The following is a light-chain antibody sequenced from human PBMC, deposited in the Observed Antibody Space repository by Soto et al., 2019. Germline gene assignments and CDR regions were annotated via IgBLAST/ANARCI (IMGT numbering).Light chain of an antibody. CDR1: SSDVGGYNY. J-gene: IGLJ1*01. V-gene: IGLV2-8*01. CDR2: DVS. CDR3: SSYAGTHIV. Sequence: QSALTQPPSASGSTGQSVAISCTGTSSDVGGYNYVSWYQQHPGKAPKLMIYDVSKRPSGVPDRFSGSKSGNTASLTVSGLQAEDEADYYCSSYAGTHIVFRTGTKVTVL.